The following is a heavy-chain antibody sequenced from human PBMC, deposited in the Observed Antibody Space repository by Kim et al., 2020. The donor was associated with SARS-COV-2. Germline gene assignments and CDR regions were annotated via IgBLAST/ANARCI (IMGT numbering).Heavy chain of an antibody. D-gene: IGHD2-15*01. CDR3: ARAPGYCSGGSCYDDAFDI. CDR1: GFTFSSYS. Sequence: GGSLRLSCAASGFTFSSYSMNWVRQAPGKGLEWVSYISSSSSTIYYADSVKGRFTISRDNAKNSLYLQMNSLRDEDTAVYYCARAPGYCSGGSCYDDAFDIWGQGTMVTVSS. J-gene: IGHJ3*02. CDR2: ISSSSSTI. V-gene: IGHV3-48*02.